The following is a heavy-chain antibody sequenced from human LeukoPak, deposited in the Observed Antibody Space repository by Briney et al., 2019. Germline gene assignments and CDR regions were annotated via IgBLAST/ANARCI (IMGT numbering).Heavy chain of an antibody. V-gene: IGHV3-7*01. CDR1: GFTFSSYW. Sequence: GGSLRLSCAASGFTFSSYWMSRVRQAPGKGLEWVANIKQDGSEKYYVDSVKGRFTISRDNAKNSLYLQMNSLRAEDTAVYYCARADVAAAQDYWGQGTLVTVSS. D-gene: IGHD6-13*01. CDR3: ARADVAAAQDY. J-gene: IGHJ4*02. CDR2: IKQDGSEK.